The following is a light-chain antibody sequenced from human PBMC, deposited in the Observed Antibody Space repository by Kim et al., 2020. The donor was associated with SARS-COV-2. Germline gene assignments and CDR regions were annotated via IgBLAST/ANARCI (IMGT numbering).Light chain of an antibody. Sequence: EIVLTQSPVTLSLSPGERATLSCRASQSVSSSYLSWYQKKPGQAPRLLFYGASSRATGIPDRFSGSGAGTDFTLTISRLEPEDFAVYYRQQYSSSPTFGQGTKVDIK. CDR3: QQYSSSPT. CDR1: QSVSSSY. CDR2: GAS. J-gene: IGKJ1*01. V-gene: IGKV3-20*01.